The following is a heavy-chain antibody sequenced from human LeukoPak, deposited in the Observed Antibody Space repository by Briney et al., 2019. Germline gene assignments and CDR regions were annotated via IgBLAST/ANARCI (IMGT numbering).Heavy chain of an antibody. Sequence: SVTVSCKASGGTFSSYAISWVRQAPGQGLEWMGGIIPIFGTANYAQKFQGRVTITADKSTSTAYMELSSLRSDDTAVYYCAREYYYGSGPGAFDIWGQGTMVTVSS. D-gene: IGHD3-10*01. CDR3: AREYYYGSGPGAFDI. V-gene: IGHV1-69*06. CDR1: GGTFSSYA. CDR2: IIPIFGTA. J-gene: IGHJ3*02.